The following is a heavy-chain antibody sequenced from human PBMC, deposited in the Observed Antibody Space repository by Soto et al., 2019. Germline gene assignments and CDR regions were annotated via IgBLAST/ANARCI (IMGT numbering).Heavy chain of an antibody. Sequence: EVQLVESGGGLVQPGGSLRLSCAASGFTVSSDYMSWVRQAPGKGLEWVSVIYSGGSTFYADSVKGRLTISRDKSKNTLHLQMNSLRAEDTAVYYCARGDSSSTFDYWGQGTLVTVSS. V-gene: IGHV3-66*01. J-gene: IGHJ4*02. CDR2: IYSGGST. D-gene: IGHD6-6*01. CDR1: GFTVSSDY. CDR3: ARGDSSSTFDY.